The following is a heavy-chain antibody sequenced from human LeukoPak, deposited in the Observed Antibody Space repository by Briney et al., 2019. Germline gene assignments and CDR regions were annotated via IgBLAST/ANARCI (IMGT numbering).Heavy chain of an antibody. D-gene: IGHD7-27*01. Sequence: ASVKVSCKVSGYTRTELSMHWVRQAPGKGLEWMGGFDPEDGETIYAQKFQGRVTMTEDTSTDTAYMELSSLRSEDTAVYYCATVSRDLGWFDPWGQGTLVTVSS. CDR3: ATVSRDLGWFDP. V-gene: IGHV1-24*01. CDR2: FDPEDGET. CDR1: GYTRTELS. J-gene: IGHJ5*02.